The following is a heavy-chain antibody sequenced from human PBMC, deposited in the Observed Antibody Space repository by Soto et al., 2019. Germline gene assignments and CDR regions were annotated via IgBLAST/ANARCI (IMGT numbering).Heavy chain of an antibody. CDR3: AKDHDEDFGFDLDYMNY. D-gene: IGHD5-12*01. V-gene: IGHV3-9*01. J-gene: IGHJ4*02. CDR2: ISWEGGSV. Sequence: EVQLVESGGGLVQPGRSLRLSCAASGFNFDDYAMHWVRQAPGKNMEWVSGISWEGGSVGYADSVKGRFTISRDNANNPLYLEMNDVRSEDTALYYCAKDHDEDFGFDLDYMNYWGQGTLVTVSS. CDR1: GFNFDDYA.